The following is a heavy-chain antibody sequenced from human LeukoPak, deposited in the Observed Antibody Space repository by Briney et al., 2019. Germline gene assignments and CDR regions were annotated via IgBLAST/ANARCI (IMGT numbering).Heavy chain of an antibody. CDR1: GGSISSYY. V-gene: IGHV4-59*08. J-gene: IGHJ4*02. Sequence: SETLSLTCTVSGGSISSYYWSWIRQPPGKGLEWIGYIYYSGSTNYNPSPKSRVTISVDTSKNQFSLKLSSVTAADTAVYYCARHSGYSSGWSFGYWGQGTLVTVSS. D-gene: IGHD6-19*01. CDR2: IYYSGST. CDR3: ARHSGYSSGWSFGY.